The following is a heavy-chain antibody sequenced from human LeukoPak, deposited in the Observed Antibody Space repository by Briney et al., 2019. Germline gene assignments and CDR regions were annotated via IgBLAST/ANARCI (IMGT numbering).Heavy chain of an antibody. CDR3: ARELLVAPTDYFDY. J-gene: IGHJ4*02. Sequence: GGSLRLSCAASRFTINNYAMSWVRQAPGKGLEWVSGISGSGGSTYYADSVKGRFTISRDNSKDTLYLQMNSLRAEDTVVYYCARELLVAPTDYFDYWGQGTLVTVSS. CDR1: RFTINNYA. V-gene: IGHV3-23*01. D-gene: IGHD6-13*01. CDR2: ISGSGGST.